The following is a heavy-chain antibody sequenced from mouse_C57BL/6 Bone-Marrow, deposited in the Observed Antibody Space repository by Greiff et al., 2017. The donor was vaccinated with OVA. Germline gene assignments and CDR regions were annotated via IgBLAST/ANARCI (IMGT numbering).Heavy chain of an antibody. J-gene: IGHJ2*01. CDR2: LDPENGDT. CDR1: GFNIKDDY. CDR3: TTFDIYYGSSPDY. V-gene: IGHV14-4*01. D-gene: IGHD1-1*01. Sequence: VQLKESGAELVRPGASVKLSCTASGFNIKDDYMHWVKQRPEQGLEWIGWLDPENGDTEYASKFQGKATITADTSSNTAYLQLSSLTSEDTAVYYCTTFDIYYGSSPDYWGQGTTLTVSS.